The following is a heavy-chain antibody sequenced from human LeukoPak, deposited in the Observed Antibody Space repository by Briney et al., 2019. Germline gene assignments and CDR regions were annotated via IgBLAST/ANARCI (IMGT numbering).Heavy chain of an antibody. J-gene: IGHJ6*03. CDR2: IRYDGNIK. V-gene: IGHV3-30*02. CDR3: ANGYSYGFGGMDV. CDR1: GFTFSSYG. Sequence: PGGSLRLSCGASGFTFSSYGMLWVRQSPGKGLEWVAFIRYDGNIKFYADSMKGRFTISRDNSKNTLYLQMNSLRAEDTAVYYCANGYSYGFGGMDVWGKGTTVTVSS. D-gene: IGHD5-18*01.